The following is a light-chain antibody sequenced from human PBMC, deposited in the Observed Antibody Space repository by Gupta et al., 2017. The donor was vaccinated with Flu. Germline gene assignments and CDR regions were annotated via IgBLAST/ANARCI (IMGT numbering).Light chain of an antibody. CDR2: RNN. V-gene: IGLV1-47*01. CDR3: EPWDDSQSGFWV. J-gene: IGLJ3*02. Sequence: QSVLTQPPSASGTSGQRVNISCSGSSSNIGSNYVYWYQQLPGTAPNLLIYRNNQRPSGVPDRCSVSKSGASTSLAISRLRSEEEADYYCEPWDDSQSGFWVFGGGTKLTVL. CDR1: SSNIGSNY.